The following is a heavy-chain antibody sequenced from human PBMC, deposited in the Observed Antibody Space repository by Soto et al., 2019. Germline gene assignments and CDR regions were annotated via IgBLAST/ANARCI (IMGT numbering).Heavy chain of an antibody. CDR3: ARAVAGTVSDFDY. CDR2: IYHSGST. V-gene: IGHV4-38-2*01. J-gene: IGHJ4*02. Sequence: PSETLSLTCAVSGYSISSGYYWGCIRQPPGKGLEWIGSIYHSGSTYYNPSLKSRVTISVDTSKNQFSLKLSSVTAADTAVYYCARAVAGTVSDFDYWGQGTLVTVSS. D-gene: IGHD6-19*01. CDR1: GYSISSGYY.